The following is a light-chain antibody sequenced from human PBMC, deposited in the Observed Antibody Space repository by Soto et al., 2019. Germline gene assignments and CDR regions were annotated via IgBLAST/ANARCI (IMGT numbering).Light chain of an antibody. Sequence: AIQMTQSPFSLSASVGDRVTITCRASQGIRDDLSWYQQKAGKAPKLLIFTASKLNSGVPSRFSGSFSGTNFSLTISDLQPEDCATYYCLQDYNYPRTFGQGTKVEI. J-gene: IGKJ1*01. CDR3: LQDYNYPRT. CDR1: QGIRDD. CDR2: TAS. V-gene: IGKV1-6*01.